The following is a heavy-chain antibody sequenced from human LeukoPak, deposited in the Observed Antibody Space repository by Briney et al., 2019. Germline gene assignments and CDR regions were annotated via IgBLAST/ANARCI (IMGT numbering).Heavy chain of an antibody. D-gene: IGHD1-26*01. J-gene: IGHJ4*02. V-gene: IGHV4-59*08. CDR3: ARHGGSWTFDY. CDR2: ISYSGST. CDR1: GGSISSNH. Sequence: SETLSLTCTVSGGSISSNHWSWIRQSPGKGLEWIVYISYSGSTNYNPSLKSRVTMSVDTSKSQFSLKVSSVTAADTAVYYCARHGGSWTFDYWGQGTLVTVSS.